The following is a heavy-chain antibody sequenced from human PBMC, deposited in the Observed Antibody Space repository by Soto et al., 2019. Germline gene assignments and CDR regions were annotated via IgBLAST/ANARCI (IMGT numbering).Heavy chain of an antibody. V-gene: IGHV3-30-3*01. J-gene: IGHJ4*02. D-gene: IGHD3-22*01. CDR1: GFTFSSYA. CDR2: ISYDGSNK. CDR3: ARAYYDSSGYFDY. Sequence: GGSLRLSCAASGFTFSSYAMHWVRQAPGKGLEWVAVISYDGSNKYYADSVKGRFTISRDNSKNTLYLQMNSLRAEDTAVYYCARAYYDSSGYFDYWGQGTLVTVSS.